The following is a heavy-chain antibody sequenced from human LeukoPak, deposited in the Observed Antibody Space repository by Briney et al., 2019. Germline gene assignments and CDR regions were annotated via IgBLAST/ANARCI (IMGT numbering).Heavy chain of an antibody. CDR1: LVSISSNNYY. D-gene: IGHD6-6*01. CDR2: IYYSGTP. Sequence: PSETLSLTCTVSLVSISSNNYYWGWIRQPPGKGVAWIGNIYYSGTPYYNLSLTSRVTMSVDTSKNQFSLKLSSVTAADTAVYYCARHRGSSSEFDPWGQGTLVTISS. J-gene: IGHJ5*02. V-gene: IGHV4-39*01. CDR3: ARHRGSSSEFDP.